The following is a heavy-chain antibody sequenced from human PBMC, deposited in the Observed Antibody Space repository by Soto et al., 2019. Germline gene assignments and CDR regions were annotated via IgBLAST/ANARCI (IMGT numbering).Heavy chain of an antibody. J-gene: IGHJ4*02. D-gene: IGHD3-3*01. V-gene: IGHV1-18*01. CDR1: GYTFTSYG. CDR2: ISAYNGNT. Sequence: APVKVSCKASGYTFTSYGISWVRQAPGQGLEWMGWISAYNGNTNYAQKLQGRVTMTTDTSTSTAYMELRSLRSDDTAVYYCARDFYDFWSGYEVDYFDYWGQGTLVTVSS. CDR3: ARDFYDFWSGYEVDYFDY.